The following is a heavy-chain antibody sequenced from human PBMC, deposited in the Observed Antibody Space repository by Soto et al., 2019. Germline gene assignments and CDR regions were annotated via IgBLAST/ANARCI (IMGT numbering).Heavy chain of an antibody. J-gene: IGHJ4*02. CDR3: ARLGSSWSFDY. CDR1: GFTFSNYG. CDR2: IWYDGNNK. Sequence: GGSLRLSCAASGFTFSNYGIDWVRQAPGKGLEWVAVIWYDGNNKYYADSVKGRFTISRDNSKNTVYLQMNRLRAEDTDVYYCARLGSSWSFDYWGQGTLVTVSS. D-gene: IGHD6-13*01. V-gene: IGHV3-33*01.